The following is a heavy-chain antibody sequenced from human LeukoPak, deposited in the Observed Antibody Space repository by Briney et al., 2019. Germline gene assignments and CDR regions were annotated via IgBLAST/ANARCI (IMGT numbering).Heavy chain of an antibody. CDR2: INHSGST. Sequence: PSETLSLTCAVYGGSFSGYYWSWIRQPPGKGLEWIGEINHSGSTNYNPSLKSRVTISVDTSKNQSSLKLSSVTAADTAVYYCARGRYCSGGSCYQGVWGQGTLVTVSS. CDR1: GGSFSGYY. J-gene: IGHJ4*02. V-gene: IGHV4-34*01. D-gene: IGHD2-15*01. CDR3: ARGRYCSGGSCYQGV.